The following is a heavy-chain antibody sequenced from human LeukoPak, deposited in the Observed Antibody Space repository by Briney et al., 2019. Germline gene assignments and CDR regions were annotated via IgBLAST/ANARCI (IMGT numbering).Heavy chain of an antibody. V-gene: IGHV3-9*01. Sequence: PGGSLRLSCAASGFTFDDYAMHWVRHAPGKGLEWVSGISWNSGSLGYADSVKGRFTISRDNAKNSLYLQMNSLRAEDTALYYCATRYGGYGLRYWGQGTLVTVSS. CDR1: GFTFDDYA. J-gene: IGHJ4*02. D-gene: IGHD4-17*01. CDR2: ISWNSGSL. CDR3: ATRYGGYGLRY.